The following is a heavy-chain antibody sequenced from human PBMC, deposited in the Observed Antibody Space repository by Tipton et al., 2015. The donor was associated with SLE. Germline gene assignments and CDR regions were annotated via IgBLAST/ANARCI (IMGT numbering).Heavy chain of an antibody. D-gene: IGHD3-3*01. CDR1: GYTFTSYY. CDR2: INPSGGST. J-gene: IGHJ6*03. CDR3: ARVDSRFLEWAQPPYYMDV. Sequence: QVQLVQSGAEVKKPGASVKVSCKASGYTFTSYYMHWVRQAPGQGLEWMGIINPSGGSTSYAQKFQGRVTMTRDTSTSTVYMELSSLRSEDTAVYYCARVDSRFLEWAQPPYYMDVWGKGTTVTVSS. V-gene: IGHV1-46*01.